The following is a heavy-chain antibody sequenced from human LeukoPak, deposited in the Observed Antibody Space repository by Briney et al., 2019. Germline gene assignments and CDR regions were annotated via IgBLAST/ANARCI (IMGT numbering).Heavy chain of an antibody. CDR1: GFTFDDYA. CDR3: AKDRGWGSVIYYNGHFDY. CDR2: ISWNSGSI. V-gene: IGHV3-9*01. D-gene: IGHD3-10*01. Sequence: GGCLRLSCAASGFTFDDYAMHWVRQAPGKGLEWVSGISWNSGSICYADSVKGRFSISRDNAKNSLYLQMNSLRAEDTALYYCAKDRGWGSVIYYNGHFDYWGQGTLVTVSS. J-gene: IGHJ4*02.